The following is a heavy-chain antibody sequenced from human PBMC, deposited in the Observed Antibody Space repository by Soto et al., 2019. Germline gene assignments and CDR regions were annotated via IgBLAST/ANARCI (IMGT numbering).Heavy chain of an antibody. Sequence: PGGSLRLSCAASGFTFSSYSMNWVRQAPGKGLEWVSYISSSSSTIYYADSVKGRFTISRDNAKNSLYLQMNSLRAEDTAVYYCARVSDVDTAMVSFDYWGQGTLVTVSS. J-gene: IGHJ4*02. D-gene: IGHD5-18*01. CDR3: ARVSDVDTAMVSFDY. CDR2: ISSSSSTI. CDR1: GFTFSSYS. V-gene: IGHV3-48*01.